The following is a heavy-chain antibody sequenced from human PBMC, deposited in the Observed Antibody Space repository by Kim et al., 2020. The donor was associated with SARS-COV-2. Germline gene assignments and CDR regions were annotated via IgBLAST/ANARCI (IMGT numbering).Heavy chain of an antibody. D-gene: IGHD4-17*01. CDR3: VKGGTTVTTLNWFDP. CDR2: ISSNGGST. Sequence: GGSLRLSCSASGFTFSSYAMHWVRQAPGKGLEYVSAISSNGGSTYYADSVKGRFTISRDNSKNTLYLQMSSLRAEDTAVYYCVKGGTTVTTLNWFDPWGQGTLVTVSS. J-gene: IGHJ5*02. V-gene: IGHV3-64D*09. CDR1: GFTFSSYA.